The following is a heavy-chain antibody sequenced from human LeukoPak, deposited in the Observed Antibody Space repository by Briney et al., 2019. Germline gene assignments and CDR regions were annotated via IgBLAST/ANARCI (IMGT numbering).Heavy chain of an antibody. CDR1: GYTFTIYY. J-gene: IGHJ3*02. D-gene: IGHD3-22*01. V-gene: IGHV1-46*01. Sequence: ASVNVSCKASGYTFTIYYMHWVRQAPGQGLEWMGMINPSAGSTSYAQKFQGRVTMTRDTSTSTVYMEPSSLRSEDTAVYYCATGDYYDSSGNDAFNIWGQGAMVTVSS. CDR3: ATGDYYDSSGNDAFNI. CDR2: INPSAGST.